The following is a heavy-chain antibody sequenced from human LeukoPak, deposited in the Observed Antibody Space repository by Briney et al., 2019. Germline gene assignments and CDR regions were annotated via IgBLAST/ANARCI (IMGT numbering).Heavy chain of an antibody. V-gene: IGHV3-74*01. CDR1: GFTFSNYW. D-gene: IGHD4-17*01. J-gene: IGHJ4*02. CDR2: INSDGSSK. Sequence: PGGSLRLSCAASGFTFSNYWMHWVRQAPGKGLVWVSRINSDGSSKTSADSVKGRFTISRDNAKNTLYLQMNSLRAEDTAVYYCAKGGATVIDYWGQGTLVTVSS. CDR3: AKGGATVIDY.